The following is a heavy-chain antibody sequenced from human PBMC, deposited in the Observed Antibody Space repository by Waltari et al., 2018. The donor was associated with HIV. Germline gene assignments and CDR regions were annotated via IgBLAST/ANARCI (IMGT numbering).Heavy chain of an antibody. V-gene: IGHV5-51*01. CDR2: IYPDDSDT. CDR3: ARRANGSSGYYDYYFDY. J-gene: IGHJ4*02. D-gene: IGHD3-22*01. CDR1: GYTFTSYW. Sequence: EVQLVQSGAEVKKPGESLKISCKGSGYTFTSYWIGWVRQMPGKGLEWMGIIYPDDSDTRYSLSFQGQVTISADKSISTAYLQWSTLKASDIAMYYCARRANGSSGYYDYYFDYWGQGTLVTVSS.